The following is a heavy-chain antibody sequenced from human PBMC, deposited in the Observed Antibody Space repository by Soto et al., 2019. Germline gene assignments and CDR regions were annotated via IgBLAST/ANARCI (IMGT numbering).Heavy chain of an antibody. J-gene: IGHJ4*02. CDR3: ARGAYYFDY. CDR2: IWYDGSNK. Sequence: QVQLVESGGGVVQPGRSLRLSCAASGFTFSSYGMHWVRQAPGKGLEWVAVIWYDGSNKYYADSVKGRFTISRDNSKKTLYLQMNSLRAEDTAVYYCARGAYYFDYWGQGTLVTVSS. V-gene: IGHV3-33*01. CDR1: GFTFSSYG.